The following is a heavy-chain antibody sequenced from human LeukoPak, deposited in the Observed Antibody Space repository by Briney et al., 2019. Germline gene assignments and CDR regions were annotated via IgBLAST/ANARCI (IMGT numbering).Heavy chain of an antibody. J-gene: IGHJ4*02. V-gene: IGHV3-30*02. D-gene: IGHD6-19*01. Sequence: GGSLRLSCAASGFTFSSYGMHWVRQAPGKGLEWVAFIRYDGSNKHYADSVKGRFTISRDNSKNTLYLQMNSLRAEDTAVYYCATFVRIAVAGGDYWGQGTLVTVSS. CDR3: ATFVRIAVAGGDY. CDR1: GFTFSSYG. CDR2: IRYDGSNK.